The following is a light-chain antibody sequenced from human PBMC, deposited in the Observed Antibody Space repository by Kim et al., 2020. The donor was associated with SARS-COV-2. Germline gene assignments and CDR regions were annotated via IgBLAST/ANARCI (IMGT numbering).Light chain of an antibody. CDR1: QGISNY. CDR3: QKYNSAPRT. Sequence: ASIGDRVTITCRASQGISNYLAWYQQKPGKVPKLLIYAASTLQSGVPSRFSGSGSGTDFTLTISSLQPEDVATYYCQKYNSAPRTFGQGTKVDIK. J-gene: IGKJ1*01. V-gene: IGKV1-27*01. CDR2: AAS.